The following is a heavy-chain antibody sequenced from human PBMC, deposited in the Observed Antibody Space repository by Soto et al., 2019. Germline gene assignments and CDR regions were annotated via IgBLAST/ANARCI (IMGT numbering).Heavy chain of an antibody. Sequence: PSETLSLTCTVSGGSISSYYWSWIRQPPGKGLEWIGYIYYSGSTNYNPSRKSRVTISVDTSKNQFSLKLSSVTAADTAVYYCARSPTYYYDSSGYYFFDYWGQGTLVPVSS. V-gene: IGHV4-59*01. CDR3: ARSPTYYYDSSGYYFFDY. CDR1: GGSISSYY. CDR2: IYYSGST. J-gene: IGHJ4*02. D-gene: IGHD3-22*01.